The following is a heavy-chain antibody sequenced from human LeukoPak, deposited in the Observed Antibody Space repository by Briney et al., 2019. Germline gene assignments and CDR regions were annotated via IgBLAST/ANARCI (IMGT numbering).Heavy chain of an antibody. CDR2: ISSSGSTK. Sequence: PGGSLRLSCAASGFTFSSYEMNWVRQAPGKGLEWVSYISSSGSTKYYADSVKGRFTISRDNSKNTLYLQMNSLRAEDTAVYYCASGYSSSWYRPDYWGQGTLVTVSS. CDR3: ASGYSSSWYRPDY. V-gene: IGHV3-48*03. CDR1: GFTFSSYE. J-gene: IGHJ4*02. D-gene: IGHD6-13*01.